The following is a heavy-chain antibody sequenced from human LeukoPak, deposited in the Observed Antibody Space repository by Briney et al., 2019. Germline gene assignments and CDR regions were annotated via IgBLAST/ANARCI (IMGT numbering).Heavy chain of an antibody. CDR1: GYTFTSYV. CDR2: ISGYNAKT. V-gene: IGHV1-18*01. D-gene: IGHD6-19*01. Sequence: ASVKVSCKTSGYTFTSYVISWVRQAPGQGLEWMGWISGYNAKTNYAQKFQGRVTMTIDTSTGTVYMELRSLRSDDTAVYYCARPRVAGSLDYWGQGTLVTVSS. CDR3: ARPRVAGSLDY. J-gene: IGHJ4*02.